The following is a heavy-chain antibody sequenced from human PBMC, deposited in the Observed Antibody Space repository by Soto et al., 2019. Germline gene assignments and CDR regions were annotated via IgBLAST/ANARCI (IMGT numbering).Heavy chain of an antibody. V-gene: IGHV3-23*01. CDR1: GFTFSSYA. D-gene: IGHD6-6*01. J-gene: IGHJ6*02. CDR3: AKRKYSSYYGMDV. CDR2: ISGSGGST. Sequence: GGSRRLSCAASGFTFSSYAMSWVRQAPGKGLEWVSAISGSGGSTYYADSVKGRFTISRDNSKNTLYLQMNSLRAEDTAVYYCAKRKYSSYYGMDVWGQGTTVTVSS.